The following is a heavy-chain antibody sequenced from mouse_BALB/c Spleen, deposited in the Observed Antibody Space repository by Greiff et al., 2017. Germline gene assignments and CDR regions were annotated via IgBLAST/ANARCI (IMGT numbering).Heavy chain of an antibody. CDR1: GFTFSSSC. V-gene: IGHV5-6-3*01. CDR2: INSNGGST. Sequence: EVQLVESGGGLVQPGGSLKLSCAASGFTFSSSCMSWVRPTPDKRLELVATINSNGGSTYYPDSVKGRFTISRDNAKNTLYLQMSSLKSEDTAMYYCARDAHYGNYFDYWGQGTTLTGSS. D-gene: IGHD2-1*01. J-gene: IGHJ2*01. CDR3: ARDAHYGNYFDY.